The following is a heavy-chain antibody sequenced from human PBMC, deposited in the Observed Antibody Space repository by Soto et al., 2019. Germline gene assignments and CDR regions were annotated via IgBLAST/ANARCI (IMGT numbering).Heavy chain of an antibody. CDR3: ARDAKPRIAAAGMGWFDP. CDR1: GYTFTSYA. CDR2: INAGNGNT. Sequence: QVQLVQSGAEVKKPGASVKVSCKASGYTFTSYAMHWVRQAPGQRLEWMGWINAGNGNTKYSQKFQGRVTITRDTSASTAYMELSSLRSEDTAVYYCARDAKPRIAAAGMGWFDPWGQGTLVTVSS. J-gene: IGHJ5*02. V-gene: IGHV1-3*01. D-gene: IGHD6-13*01.